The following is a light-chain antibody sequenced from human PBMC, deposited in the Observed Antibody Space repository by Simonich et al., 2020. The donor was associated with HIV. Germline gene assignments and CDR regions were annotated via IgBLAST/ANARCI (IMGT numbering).Light chain of an antibody. CDR1: QSVLYSSNNKNY. CDR2: WAS. V-gene: IGKV4-1*01. CDR3: MQGIHFPYT. J-gene: IGKJ2*01. Sequence: DIVMTQSPDSLAVSLGERATINCKSSQSVLYSSNNKNYLAWYQQKPRQPPTLLIYWASTRESGVPDRFSGSGSGTDFTLHISRVEAEDVGVYYCMQGIHFPYTFGQGTKVEIK.